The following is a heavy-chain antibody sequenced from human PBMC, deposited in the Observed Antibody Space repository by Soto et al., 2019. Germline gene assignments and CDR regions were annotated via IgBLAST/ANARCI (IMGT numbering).Heavy chain of an antibody. CDR3: ARERAVVVPAAMGYGMEV. Sequence: ASVNVSCKASGYTVTGYYMHWVLQAPGQGLEWMGWINPNSGGTNYAQKFQGWVTMTRDTSISTAYMELSRLRSDDTAVYYCARERAVVVPAAMGYGMEVWGQGTTDSVSS. CDR2: INPNSGGT. D-gene: IGHD2-2*01. V-gene: IGHV1-2*04. CDR1: GYTVTGYY. J-gene: IGHJ6*01.